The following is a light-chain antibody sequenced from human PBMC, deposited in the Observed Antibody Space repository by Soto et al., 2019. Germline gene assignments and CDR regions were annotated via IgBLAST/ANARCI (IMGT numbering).Light chain of an antibody. J-gene: IGLJ1*01. CDR2: EVS. CDR3: GSYTGSIYV. Sequence: QSALTQPASVSGSPGQSITISCTGTSSDVGGYKFVSWYQQHPGKAPILMIYEVSNRPSGVSSRFSGSKSGNTASLTISGLPAEDGADYYCGSYTGSIYVFGPGTKVTVL. CDR1: SSDVGGYKF. V-gene: IGLV2-14*01.